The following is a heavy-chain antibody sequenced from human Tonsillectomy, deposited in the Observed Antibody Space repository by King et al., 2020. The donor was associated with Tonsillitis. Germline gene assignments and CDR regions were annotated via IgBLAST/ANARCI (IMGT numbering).Heavy chain of an antibody. Sequence: VQLVESGAEVKKPGASVKVSCKASGYTFTTFGISWVRQAPGQGLEWMGWISAYNDNTNYAQKLQGRVTMTTDTSTGTAYMELRSLRSDDTAVYYCARVHYYDSSAYDYWGQGTLVTVSS. J-gene: IGHJ4*02. CDR2: ISAYNDNT. CDR3: ARVHYYDSSAYDY. V-gene: IGHV1-18*01. CDR1: GYTFTTFG. D-gene: IGHD3-22*01.